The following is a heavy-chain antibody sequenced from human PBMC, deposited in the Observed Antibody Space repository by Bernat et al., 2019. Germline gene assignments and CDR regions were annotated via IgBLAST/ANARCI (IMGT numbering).Heavy chain of an antibody. J-gene: IGHJ4*02. CDR3: AKSVYNWPKTDDY. V-gene: IGHV3-23*01. CDR1: GFAFSDYA. Sequence: EVQLLESGGGLVQPGGSLRLSCAASGFAFSDYAMSWVRQAPGKGLEWVSGITGSGSRTYYADSVKGRLTISRDNSKNTVYLEMNSLRAEDTAVYYCAKSVYNWPKTDDYWGQGTLVTVSS. D-gene: IGHD1-1*01. CDR2: ITGSGSRT.